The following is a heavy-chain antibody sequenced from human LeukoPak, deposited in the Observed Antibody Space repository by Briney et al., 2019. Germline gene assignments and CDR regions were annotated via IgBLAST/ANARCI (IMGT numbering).Heavy chain of an antibody. V-gene: IGHV1-46*01. CDR2: IDPSYRRA. CDR1: GYTFTTYY. D-gene: IGHD2-8*02. J-gene: IGHJ6*02. Sequence: GASVKLSCKTSGYTFTTYYLNWVRQAPGQGLEWMGKIDPSYRRAFYAQKFKGRVTMTRDTSTSTVYMELSSLTSEDTAVYFCARVMGYCTVSSCPGMDVWGQGTTVTVSS. CDR3: ARVMGYCTVSSCPGMDV.